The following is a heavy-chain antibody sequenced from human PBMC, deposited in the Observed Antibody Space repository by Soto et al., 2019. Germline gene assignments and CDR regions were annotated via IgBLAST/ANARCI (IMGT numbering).Heavy chain of an antibody. J-gene: IGHJ6*03. CDR1: GFTVDDYG. CDR2: ISWNSGSM. Sequence: PGGTLRLSCAVSGFTVDDYGMHWVRQAPGKGIERVSGISWNSGSMGYADSVKGRFTISRDNAKNSLYLQMNSLRAEDTALYYCAKDFSGRYDFWSRPGDYYYYMDVWGKGTTVTVSS. D-gene: IGHD3-3*01. CDR3: AKDFSGRYDFWSRPGDYYYYMDV. V-gene: IGHV3-9*01.